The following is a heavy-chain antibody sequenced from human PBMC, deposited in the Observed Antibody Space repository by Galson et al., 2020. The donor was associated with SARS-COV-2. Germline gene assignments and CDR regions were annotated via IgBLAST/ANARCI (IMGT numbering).Heavy chain of an antibody. J-gene: IGHJ5*02. CDR1: GYTLTELS. D-gene: IGHD2-2*02. CDR2: FDPEDGET. Sequence: ASVKVSCKVSGYTLTELSMHWVRQAPGKGLEWMGGFDPEDGETIYAQKFQGRVTMTEDTSTDTAYMELSSLRSEDTAVYYCATGVVVVPAAITWFDPWGQGTLVTVSS. V-gene: IGHV1-24*01. CDR3: ATGVVVVPAAITWFDP.